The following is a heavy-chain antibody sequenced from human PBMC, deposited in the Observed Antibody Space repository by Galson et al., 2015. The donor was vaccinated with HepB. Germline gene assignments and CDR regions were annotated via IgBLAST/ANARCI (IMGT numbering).Heavy chain of an antibody. J-gene: IGHJ4*02. CDR1: GGTFSSYA. V-gene: IGHV1-69*04. D-gene: IGHD5-24*01. Sequence: SVKVSCKASGGTFSSYAISWMRQAPGQGLQWMGRIIPILNIANYAQKFQGRVTFTADKSTSTAYMELSSLRSEDTAVYYRARLGDGYNSKWGSPADYWGQGTLVTVSS. CDR3: ARLGDGYNSKWGSPADY. CDR2: IIPILNIA.